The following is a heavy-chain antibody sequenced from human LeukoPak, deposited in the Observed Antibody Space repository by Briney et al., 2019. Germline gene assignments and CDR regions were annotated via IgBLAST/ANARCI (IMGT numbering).Heavy chain of an antibody. CDR2: IYYSGST. CDR3: ARDRYSSGWYSGWFDP. V-gene: IGHV4-4*08. CDR1: GGSIISYY. Sequence: SETLSLTCTVSGGSIISYYWSWIRQPPGKGLEWIGYIYYSGSTNYNPSLKSRVTISVDTSKNQFSLKLSSVTAGDTAVYYCARDRYSSGWYSGWFDPWGQGTLVTVSS. D-gene: IGHD6-19*01. J-gene: IGHJ5*02.